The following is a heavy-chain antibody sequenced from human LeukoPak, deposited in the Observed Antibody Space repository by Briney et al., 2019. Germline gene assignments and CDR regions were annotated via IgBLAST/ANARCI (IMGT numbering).Heavy chain of an antibody. CDR3: AKCIVGATAPFDY. CDR2: ISDSGNT. V-gene: IGHV3-23*01. Sequence: GGSLRLSCAASGFTLSSYAMSWVRQAPGKGLEWVSAISDSGNTYHADSVKGRFTISRDNSKNTLYLQMNSLRAEDTAVYYCAKCIVGATAPFDYWGQGTLVTVSS. D-gene: IGHD1-26*01. CDR1: GFTLSSYA. J-gene: IGHJ4*02.